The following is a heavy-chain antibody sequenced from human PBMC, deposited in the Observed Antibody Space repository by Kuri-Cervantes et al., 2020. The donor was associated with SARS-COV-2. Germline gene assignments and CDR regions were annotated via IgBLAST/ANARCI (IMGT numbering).Heavy chain of an antibody. V-gene: IGHV3-48*02. Sequence: GESLKISCAASGFTFSSYAMHWVRQVPGKGLEWVSYISSSSSTIYYADSVKGRFTISRDNAKNSLYLQMNSLRDEDTAVYYCASFSVTGDYWGQGTLVTVSS. CDR3: ASFSVTGDY. D-gene: IGHD4-11*01. CDR2: ISSSSSTI. CDR1: GFTFSSYA. J-gene: IGHJ4*02.